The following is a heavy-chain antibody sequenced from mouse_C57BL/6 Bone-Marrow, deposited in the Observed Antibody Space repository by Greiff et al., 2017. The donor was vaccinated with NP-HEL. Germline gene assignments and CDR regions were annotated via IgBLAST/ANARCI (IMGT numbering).Heavy chain of an antibody. D-gene: IGHD4-1*01. CDR1: GFTFSSYA. CDR3: ARGWDEGYFDV. V-gene: IGHV5-4*03. CDR2: ISDGGSYT. Sequence: EVKLMESGGGLVKPGGSLKLSCAASGFTFSSYAMSWVRQTPEKRLERVATISDGGSYTYYPDNVKGRFTISRDNAKNNLYLQMSHLKSEDTAMYYCARGWDEGYFDVWGTGTTVTVSS. J-gene: IGHJ1*03.